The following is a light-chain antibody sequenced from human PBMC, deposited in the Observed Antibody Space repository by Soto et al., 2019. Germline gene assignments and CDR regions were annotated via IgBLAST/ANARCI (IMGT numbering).Light chain of an antibody. CDR1: SSDVGNYNL. CDR2: EVS. Sequence: ALTQPASVSGSPGQPITISCTGSSSDVGNYNLVSWYQHHPGKAPKLMIYEVSKRPSGTSNRFSCSRSGDTASLTISGLQAEDEAGYYCCSYASNARSGTYVFGTATKVTVL. V-gene: IGLV2-23*02. CDR3: CSYASNARSGTYV. J-gene: IGLJ1*01.